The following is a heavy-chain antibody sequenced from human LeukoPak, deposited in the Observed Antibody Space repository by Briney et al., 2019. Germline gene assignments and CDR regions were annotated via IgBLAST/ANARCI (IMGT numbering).Heavy chain of an antibody. Sequence: GRSLRLSCAASGFTFDDYAMHWVRQAPGKGLEWVSGISWNSGSIGYADSVKGRFTISRDNAKNSLYLQMNSLRAEDAALYYCGKDGEYSYGYTIFDYWGQGTLVTVSS. CDR1: GFTFDDYA. V-gene: IGHV3-9*01. D-gene: IGHD5-18*01. CDR3: GKDGEYSYGYTIFDY. CDR2: ISWNSGSI. J-gene: IGHJ4*02.